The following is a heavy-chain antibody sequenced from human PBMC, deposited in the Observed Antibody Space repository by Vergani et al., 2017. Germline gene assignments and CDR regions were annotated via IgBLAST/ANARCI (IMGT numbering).Heavy chain of an antibody. D-gene: IGHD4-17*01. CDR2: IIPILGIA. CDR1: GGTFSSYA. V-gene: IGHV1-69*04. Sequence: QVQLVQSGAEVKKPGSSVKVSCKASGGTFSSYAISWVRQAPGQGLEWMGRIIPILGIANYAQKFQGRVTITADKSTSTAYMELSSLRSEDTAVYYCARAIHVYGDFSEYWGQGTLVTVSS. J-gene: IGHJ4*02. CDR3: ARAIHVYGDFSEY.